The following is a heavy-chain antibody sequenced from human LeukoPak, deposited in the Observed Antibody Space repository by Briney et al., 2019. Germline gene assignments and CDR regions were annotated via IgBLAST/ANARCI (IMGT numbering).Heavy chain of an antibody. J-gene: IGHJ4*02. D-gene: IGHD2-15*01. Sequence: GESLRLSCAASGFTVSSNYMSWVRQAPGKGLEWVSVIYSGGSTYYADSVKGRFTISRDNSKNTLYLQMNSLRAEDTAVYYCARDSRRILPSDWGQGTLVTVSS. V-gene: IGHV3-66*01. CDR1: GFTVSSNY. CDR3: ARDSRRILPSD. CDR2: IYSGGST.